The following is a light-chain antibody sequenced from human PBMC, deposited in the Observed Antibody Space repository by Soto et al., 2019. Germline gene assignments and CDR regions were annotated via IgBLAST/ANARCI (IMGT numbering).Light chain of an antibody. Sequence: QSVLTQQPSVTGAPGQRVTISCTGTRSNLGADYNVHWYRQLPGTAPKLLIYGNNHRPAGVPDRFSGSKSGPSASLAITGLQTEDEADYYCQSYDTGLRGMIFGGGTKLTVL. CDR1: RSNLGADYN. CDR2: GNN. J-gene: IGLJ2*01. CDR3: QSYDTGLRGMI. V-gene: IGLV1-40*01.